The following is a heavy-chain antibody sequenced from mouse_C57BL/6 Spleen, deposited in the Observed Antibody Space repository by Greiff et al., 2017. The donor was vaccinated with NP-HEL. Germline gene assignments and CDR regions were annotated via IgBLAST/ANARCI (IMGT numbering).Heavy chain of an antibody. Sequence: QVQLQQPGAELVRPGSSVKLSCKASGYTFTSYWMDWVKQRPGQGLEWIGNIYPSDSETHYNQKFKDKATLTVDKSSSTAYMQLSSLTSEDAAVYYCARDRGNFDYWGQGTTLTVSS. V-gene: IGHV1-61*01. J-gene: IGHJ2*01. CDR2: IYPSDSET. CDR1: GYTFTSYW. CDR3: ARDRGNFDY.